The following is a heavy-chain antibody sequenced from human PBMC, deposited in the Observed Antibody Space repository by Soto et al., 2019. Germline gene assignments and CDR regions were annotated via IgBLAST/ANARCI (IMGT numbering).Heavy chain of an antibody. CDR3: ARESGVATPVAGNPHYYYYMDV. V-gene: IGHV1-18*01. Sequence: QDQLVQSGVEVKKPGASVKVSCKASGYSFTNYGITWVRQAPGQGFEWMGWNSAYNGNTNYAQKFQGRVTMTTDASTSSACLELRSLRSGDTAVYSCARESGVATPVAGNPHYYYYMDVWGKGTTVTVSS. CDR2: NSAYNGNT. J-gene: IGHJ6*03. D-gene: IGHD6-19*01. CDR1: GYSFTNYG.